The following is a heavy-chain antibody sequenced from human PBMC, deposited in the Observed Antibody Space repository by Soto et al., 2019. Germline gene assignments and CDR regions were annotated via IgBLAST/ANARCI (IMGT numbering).Heavy chain of an antibody. CDR2: INPNSGGT. V-gene: IGHV1-2*02. J-gene: IGHJ5*02. CDR3: ARASPSLVASSSNWFDP. Sequence: QVQLVQSGAEVKKPGASVKVSCKASGYTFTGYYMHWVRQAPGQGLEWIGWINPNSGGTNYAQKFQGSVTMTRDTSISTAYMELSRLRSDDTAVYYCARASPSLVASSSNWFDPWGQGTLVTVSS. D-gene: IGHD6-6*01. CDR1: GYTFTGYY.